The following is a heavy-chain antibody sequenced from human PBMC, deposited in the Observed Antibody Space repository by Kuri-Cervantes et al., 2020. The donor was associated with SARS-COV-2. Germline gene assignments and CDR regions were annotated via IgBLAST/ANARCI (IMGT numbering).Heavy chain of an antibody. CDR2: VYESETA. D-gene: IGHD2-2*01. CDR3: AREDLSVVVPAAFFDY. CDR1: NFSISSLYY. J-gene: IGHJ4*02. V-gene: IGHV4-38-2*02. Sequence: ESLKISCTASNFSISSLYYWGWIRQPPGKGLEWIGSVYESETAYYNPSLKSRVTISVDTPKNQFSLKLSSVTAADTAVYYCAREDLSVVVPAAFFDYWGQGTLVTVSS.